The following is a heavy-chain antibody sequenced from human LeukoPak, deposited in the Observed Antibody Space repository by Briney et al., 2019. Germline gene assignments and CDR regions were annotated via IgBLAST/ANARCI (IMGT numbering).Heavy chain of an antibody. CDR1: GFTVSSNY. J-gene: IGHJ3*02. CDR3: ARDAGPPRSCAFDI. Sequence: GGSLRLSCAASGFTVSSNYMSWVRQAPGKGLEWVSVIYSGGSTYYADSVKGRFTISRDNSKNTLYLQMNSLRAEDTAVYYCARDAGPPRSCAFDIWGQGTMVTVSS. V-gene: IGHV3-66*01. CDR2: IYSGGST.